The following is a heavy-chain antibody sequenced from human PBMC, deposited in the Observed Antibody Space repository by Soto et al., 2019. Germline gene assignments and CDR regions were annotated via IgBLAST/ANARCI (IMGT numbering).Heavy chain of an antibody. CDR1: GFDLTRYD. Sequence: GGSLRLSCAASGFDLTRYDMHWVRQAPGKGLEWVALLWYDGTNEYYADSVKGRFTISKDNSKNTLYLQMDSLRAEDTAVYYCARETSYYFEYWGQGTLVTVSS. V-gene: IGHV3-33*01. CDR2: LWYDGTNE. J-gene: IGHJ4*02. CDR3: ARETSYYFEY.